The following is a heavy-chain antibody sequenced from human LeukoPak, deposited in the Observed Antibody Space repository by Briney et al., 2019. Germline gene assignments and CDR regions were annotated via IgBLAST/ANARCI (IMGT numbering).Heavy chain of an antibody. CDR2: ISGSGGST. V-gene: IGHV3-23*01. J-gene: IGHJ4*02. D-gene: IGHD6-13*01. Sequence: GGSLRLSCAASGFTFSRYWMSWVRQAPGKGLEWVSAISGSGGSTYNADYVKGRFTISRDNSKNTLYLQMNSLRAEDTAVYYCAREIAAAVFGNFDYWGQGTLVTVSS. CDR3: AREIAAAVFGNFDY. CDR1: GFTFSRYW.